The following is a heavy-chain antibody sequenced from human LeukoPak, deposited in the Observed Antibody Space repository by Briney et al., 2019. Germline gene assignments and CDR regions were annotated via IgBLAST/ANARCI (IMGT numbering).Heavy chain of an antibody. CDR1: GYTFISYQ. CDR3: AKKGSSSCFDY. J-gene: IGHJ4*02. Sequence: ASVKVSCKASGYTFISYQMHWVRQAPGQGLEWMGIINPTGGSTSHAQKFQGRVTMTRDTSTSTVYMELSSLRSEDTAVYYCAKKGSSSCFDYWGQGTLVTVSS. D-gene: IGHD6-6*01. V-gene: IGHV1-46*01. CDR2: INPTGGST.